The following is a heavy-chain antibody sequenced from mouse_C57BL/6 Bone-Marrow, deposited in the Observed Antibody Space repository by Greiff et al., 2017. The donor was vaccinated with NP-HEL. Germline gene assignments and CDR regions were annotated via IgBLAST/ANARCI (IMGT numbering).Heavy chain of an antibody. CDR1: GFTFSSYG. Sequence: EVQGVESGGDLVKPGGSLKLSCAASGFTFSSYGMSWVRQTPDKRLEWVATISSGGSYTYYPDSVKGRFTLSRDNAKNTLYLQMSSLKSEDTAMYYCASPYDYDVAWFAYGGRGTLVTVSA. V-gene: IGHV5-6*01. CDR3: ASPYDYDVAWFAY. D-gene: IGHD2-4*01. J-gene: IGHJ3*01. CDR2: ISSGGSYT.